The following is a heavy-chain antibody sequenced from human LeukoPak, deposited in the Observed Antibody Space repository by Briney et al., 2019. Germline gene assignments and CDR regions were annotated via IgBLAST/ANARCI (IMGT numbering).Heavy chain of an antibody. V-gene: IGHV4-39*07. CDR2: IYSRDNT. CDR1: GVSISSGSNY. J-gene: IGHJ3*02. Sequence: PSETLSLTCSVSGVSISSGSNYWGWIRQPPGKTLEWIGSIYSRDNTYYNPSLKSRVIILIDTAKNHFSLNLSSVTAADTAVYYFASSDGYGLVGIWGQGTMVTVSS. D-gene: IGHD3-10*01. CDR3: ASSDGYGLVGI.